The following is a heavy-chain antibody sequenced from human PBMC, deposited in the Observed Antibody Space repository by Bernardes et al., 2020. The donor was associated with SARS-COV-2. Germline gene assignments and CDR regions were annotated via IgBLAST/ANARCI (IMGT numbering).Heavy chain of an antibody. J-gene: IGHJ4*02. Sequence: GGSLRLSCAASGFTFSSYAMHWVRQAPGKGLEWVAVISYDGSNKYYADSVKGRFTISRDNSKNTLYLQMNSLRAEDTAVYYCARGGGLDVLMVYAIQPKYFDYWGQGTLVTVSS. V-gene: IGHV3-30-3*01. CDR2: ISYDGSNK. CDR3: ARGGGLDVLMVYAIQPKYFDY. CDR1: GFTFSSYA. D-gene: IGHD2-8*01.